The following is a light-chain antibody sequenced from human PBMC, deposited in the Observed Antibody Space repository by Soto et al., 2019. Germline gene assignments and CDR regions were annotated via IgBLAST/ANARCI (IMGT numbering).Light chain of an antibody. V-gene: IGKV1-39*01. J-gene: IGKJ5*01. CDR1: QSISSY. CDR2: AAS. Sequence: DIQMTQSPSSLSASVGDRVTITCRASQSISSYLNWYQQKPGKAPKLLIYAASSLQRGVPSRFSGSGSGTDFTLTISSLQPEDFATFYCQQSYSLPFFGQGTRLEIK. CDR3: QQSYSLPF.